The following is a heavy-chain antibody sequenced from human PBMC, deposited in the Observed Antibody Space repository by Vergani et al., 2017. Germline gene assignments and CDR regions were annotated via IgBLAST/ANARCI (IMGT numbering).Heavy chain of an antibody. CDR1: GFTFSSYG. Sequence: QVQLVESGGGVVQPGRSLRLSCAASGFTFSSYGMHWVRQAPGKGLEWVAVISYDGSNKYYADSVKGRFTISRDNSKNTLYLQMNSLRAEDTAVYYCARDDYDFWSGYGLLDAFDIWGQGTMVTVSS. D-gene: IGHD3-3*01. J-gene: IGHJ3*02. V-gene: IGHV3-30*19. CDR3: ARDDYDFWSGYGLLDAFDI. CDR2: ISYDGSNK.